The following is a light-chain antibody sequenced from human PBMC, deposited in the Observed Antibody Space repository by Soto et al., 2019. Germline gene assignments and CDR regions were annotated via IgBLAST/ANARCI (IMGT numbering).Light chain of an antibody. CDR3: QQRSNWPWT. Sequence: VVLTQSPATLSLSPWERATLSCRASQSVSSYLAWYQQKFGQAPRLLIHDASNRATGIPARFSGSGSGTDFTLTISSLEPEDFAVYYCQQRSNWPWTFGQGTKVDIK. V-gene: IGKV3-11*01. CDR1: QSVSSY. J-gene: IGKJ1*01. CDR2: DAS.